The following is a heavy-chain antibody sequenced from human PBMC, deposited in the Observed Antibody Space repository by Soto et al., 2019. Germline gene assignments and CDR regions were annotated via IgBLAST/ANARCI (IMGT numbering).Heavy chain of an antibody. Sequence: KPSETLSLTCTVSGGSISSTTYSWGWIRQPTGKGLEWIGSMYYSGTTYSNPSLQSRVTISVDTSNNQFSLKLTSVTAADTSAYNCARHGGKLGITATLGNFDYWGKGSLGTVSS. J-gene: IGHJ4*02. CDR2: MYYSGTT. D-gene: IGHD1-20*01. V-gene: IGHV4-39*01. CDR3: ARHGGKLGITATLGNFDY. CDR1: GGSISSTTYS.